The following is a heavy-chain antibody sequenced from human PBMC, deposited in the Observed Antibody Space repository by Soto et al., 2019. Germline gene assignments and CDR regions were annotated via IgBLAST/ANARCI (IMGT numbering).Heavy chain of an antibody. D-gene: IGHD6-13*01. J-gene: IGHJ5*01. V-gene: IGHV1-3*01. CDR3: VRRHVSATGIDWFDY. CDR2: INAANGDT. CDR1: GYTFTSYG. Sequence: ASVKVSCKASGYTFTSYGIHWVRQAPGQRLEWMGWINAANGDTKYSPKFQGRVTITRDTSASTAYMELSSLRSEDTAVYYCVRRHVSATGIDWFDYWGQGTLVTVSS.